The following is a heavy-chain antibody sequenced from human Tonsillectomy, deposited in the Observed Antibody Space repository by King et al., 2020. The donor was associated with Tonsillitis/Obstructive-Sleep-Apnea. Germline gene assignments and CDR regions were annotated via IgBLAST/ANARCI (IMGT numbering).Heavy chain of an antibody. V-gene: IGHV4-39*01. CDR2: IYYSGST. D-gene: IGHD5-18*01. CDR1: GGSISSSSYY. Sequence: QLQESGPGLVKPSETLSLTCTVSGGSISSSSYYWGWIRQPPGKGLEWIGSIYYSGSTYYNPSLKSRVTISVDTSKNQFSLKLSSVTAADTAVYYCASVGYSYCELDYWGQGTLVTVSS. CDR3: ASVGYSYCELDY. J-gene: IGHJ4*02.